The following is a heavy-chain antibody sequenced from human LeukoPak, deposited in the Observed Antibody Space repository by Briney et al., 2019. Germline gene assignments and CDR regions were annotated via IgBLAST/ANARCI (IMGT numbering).Heavy chain of an antibody. CDR2: IYSGGST. D-gene: IGHD3-3*02. Sequence: GGSLRLSCAASGFTVSSNYMSWVRQAPGKGLEWVSVIYSGGSTYYADSVKGRFTISRDNSKNTLFLQMNSLRAEDTAVYYCAREISSHFDYWGQGTLVTVSS. CDR1: GFTVSSNY. J-gene: IGHJ4*02. CDR3: AREISSHFDY. V-gene: IGHV3-66*01.